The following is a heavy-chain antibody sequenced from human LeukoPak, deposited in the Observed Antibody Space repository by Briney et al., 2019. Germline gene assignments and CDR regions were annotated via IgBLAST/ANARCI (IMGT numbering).Heavy chain of an antibody. D-gene: IGHD4-17*01. CDR3: ASYGDEGYFDY. Sequence: GGSLRLSCAASGFTFSSYSMNWVRQAPGKGLEWVSYISSSSSTIYYADSVKGRFTISRDNAKNSLYLQMNSLRTEDTALYYCASYGDEGYFDYWGQGALVTVSS. CDR1: GFTFSSYS. J-gene: IGHJ4*02. CDR2: ISSSSSTI. V-gene: IGHV3-48*01.